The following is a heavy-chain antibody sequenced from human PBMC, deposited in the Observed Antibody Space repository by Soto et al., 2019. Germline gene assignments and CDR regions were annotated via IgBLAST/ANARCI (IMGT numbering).Heavy chain of an antibody. J-gene: IGHJ4*02. CDR1: GGSISSGDYY. V-gene: IGHV4-30-4*01. Sequence: QVQLQESGPGLVKPSQTLSLTCTVSGGSISSGDYYWSWIRQPPGKGLAWIGYIYYSGSTYYNPSLKGRVTMSVDTSMNQFSLKLSSVTAADTAVYYCASIVGATEGIDYWGQGTLVTVSS. D-gene: IGHD1-26*01. CDR2: IYYSGST. CDR3: ASIVGATEGIDY.